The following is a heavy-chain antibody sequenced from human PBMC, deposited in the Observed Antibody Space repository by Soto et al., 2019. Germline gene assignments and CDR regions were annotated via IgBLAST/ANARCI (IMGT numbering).Heavy chain of an antibody. Sequence: QVQLQESGPGLVKPSQTLSLTCTVSGGSISSGGYYWSWIRQHPGKGLEWIGYIYYSGSTYYNPSLKSRVTISEDSSKNQFSRKLSSVIAADTAVYYCARVLSEYDSYWFDPWGQGTLVTVSS. J-gene: IGHJ5*02. V-gene: IGHV4-31*03. D-gene: IGHD3-22*01. CDR1: GGSISSGGYY. CDR3: ARVLSEYDSYWFDP. CDR2: IYYSGST.